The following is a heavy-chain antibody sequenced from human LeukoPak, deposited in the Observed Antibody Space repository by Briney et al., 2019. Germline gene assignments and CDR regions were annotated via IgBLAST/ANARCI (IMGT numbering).Heavy chain of an antibody. J-gene: IGHJ6*02. Sequence: SGGSLRLSCAATGFIFSSYGMHWVRQAPGKGLEWVAVISYDGSNKYYADSVKGRFTISRDNSKNTLYLQMNSLRAEDTAVYYCARAQQLAPRYYYGMDVWGQGTTVTVSS. CDR1: GFIFSSYG. V-gene: IGHV3-30*03. CDR2: ISYDGSNK. D-gene: IGHD6-13*01. CDR3: ARAQQLAPRYYYGMDV.